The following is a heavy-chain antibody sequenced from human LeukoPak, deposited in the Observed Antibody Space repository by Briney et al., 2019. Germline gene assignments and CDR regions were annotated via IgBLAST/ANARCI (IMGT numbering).Heavy chain of an antibody. CDR3: AREKLDYYDSSGYFRKNAFDI. J-gene: IGHJ3*02. Sequence: GGSLRLSCAASGFTFSSYGMHWVRQAPGKGLEWVAVISYDGSNKYYADSVKGRFTISRDNSKNTLYLQMNSLRAEDTAVYYCAREKLDYYDSSGYFRKNAFDIWGQGTMVTVSS. CDR2: ISYDGSNK. D-gene: IGHD3-22*01. CDR1: GFTFSSYG. V-gene: IGHV3-30*03.